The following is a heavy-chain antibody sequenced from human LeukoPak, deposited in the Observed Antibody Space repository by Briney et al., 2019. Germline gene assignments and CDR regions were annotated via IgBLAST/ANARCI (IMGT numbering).Heavy chain of an antibody. Sequence: GGSLRLSCAASGFTFSEYTMNWVRQAPGKGLEWVSYISSSSTTIYYADSVKGRFTISRDNAKNSLYLQMSSLRAEDTAVYYCAKGPTYYYDSSGYYDYFDYWGQGTLVTVSS. J-gene: IGHJ4*02. CDR2: ISSSSTTI. CDR1: GFTFSEYT. D-gene: IGHD3-22*01. CDR3: AKGPTYYYDSSGYYDYFDY. V-gene: IGHV3-48*04.